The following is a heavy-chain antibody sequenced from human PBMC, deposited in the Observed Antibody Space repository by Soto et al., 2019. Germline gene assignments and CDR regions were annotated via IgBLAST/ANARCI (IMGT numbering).Heavy chain of an antibody. D-gene: IGHD2-15*01. V-gene: IGHV3-20*01. J-gene: IGHJ3*02. CDR1: GFTFDDYG. CDR2: INWNGGST. CDR3: ASRLVMDCSGGNCYATRKNHDAFDI. Sequence: EVQLVESGGGVVRPGGSLRLSCAASGFTFDDYGMSWVRQAPGKGLEWVSGINWNGGSTGYADSVKGRFTISRDNAKNSMYLLMNSMRAEDNALYHCASRLVMDCSGGNCYATRKNHDAFDIWGQGTMVTVSS.